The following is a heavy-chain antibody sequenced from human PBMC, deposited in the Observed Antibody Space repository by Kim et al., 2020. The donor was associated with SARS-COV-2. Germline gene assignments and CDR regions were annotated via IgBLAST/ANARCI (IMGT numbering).Heavy chain of an antibody. CDR1: GGSISSYY. CDR2: IYYSGST. Sequence: SETLSLTCTVSGGSISSYYWSWIRQPPGKGLEWIGYIYYSGSTNYNPSLKSRVTISVDTSKNQFSLKLSSVTAADTAVYYCARTPYYYDSSGYYPEDWGGYYFDYWGQGTLVTVSS. V-gene: IGHV4-59*13. CDR3: ARTPYYYDSSGYYPEDWGGYYFDY. D-gene: IGHD3-22*01. J-gene: IGHJ4*02.